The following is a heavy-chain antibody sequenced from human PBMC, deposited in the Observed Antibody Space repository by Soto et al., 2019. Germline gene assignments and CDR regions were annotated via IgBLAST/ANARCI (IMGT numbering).Heavy chain of an antibody. CDR1: GGSISSSNW. D-gene: IGHD1-7*01. V-gene: IGHV4-4*02. CDR3: ARDRGIPGTAGFDY. Sequence: QVQLQESGPGLVKPSGTLSLTCAVSGGSISSSNWWSWVRQPPGKGLEWIGEIYHSGSTNYNPSLKSRVTLSVDKSKNQSPLKLSAVTAADTAVYYCARDRGIPGTAGFDYWGQGTLVTVSS. J-gene: IGHJ4*02. CDR2: IYHSGST.